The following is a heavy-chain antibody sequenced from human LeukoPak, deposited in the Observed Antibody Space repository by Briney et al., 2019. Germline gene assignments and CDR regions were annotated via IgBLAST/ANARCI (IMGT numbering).Heavy chain of an antibody. CDR2: IKPDSGSS. J-gene: IGHJ4*02. CDR3: ARARVPIAVAGLYYFDY. V-gene: IGHV1-2*02. Sequence: ASVKISCKASGYTFTAYYIHWLRQAPGQGPEWMGWIKPDSGSSHYAQKFQGRVTMTRDTSSNSAYMDLTRLKSDDTAVYYCARARVPIAVAGLYYFDYWGQGALVTVSS. CDR1: GYTFTAYY. D-gene: IGHD6-19*01.